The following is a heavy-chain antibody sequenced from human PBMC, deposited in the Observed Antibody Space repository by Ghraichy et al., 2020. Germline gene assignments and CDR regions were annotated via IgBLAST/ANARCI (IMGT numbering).Heavy chain of an antibody. CDR2: ISGSGGRT. Sequence: GGSLRLSCAASGFTFSIYAMSWVRQAPGKGLEWVSTISGSGGRTYYADSVRGRFTISRDNSKNTLSLRMNSLRAEDTAVYYCAKGGVVPAAINPTLFDYWGQGTLVTVSS. CDR1: GFTFSIYA. J-gene: IGHJ4*02. D-gene: IGHD2-2*02. CDR3: AKGGVVPAAINPTLFDY. V-gene: IGHV3-23*01.